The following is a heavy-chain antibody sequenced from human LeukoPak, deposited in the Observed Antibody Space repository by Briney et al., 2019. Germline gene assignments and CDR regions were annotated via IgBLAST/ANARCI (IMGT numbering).Heavy chain of an antibody. Sequence: ASVKVSCKASGGTFSSYAISWVRHAPGQGLEWMGGIFPIFGTANYAQKFQGRVTITTDESTSTASTQLSSLTSAATAVYYSAGAPAAGTGYWFEPWGQGALGTVSS. D-gene: IGHD6-13*01. CDR1: GGTFSSYA. CDR2: IFPIFGTA. J-gene: IGHJ5*02. CDR3: AGAPAAGTGYWFEP. V-gene: IGHV1-69*05.